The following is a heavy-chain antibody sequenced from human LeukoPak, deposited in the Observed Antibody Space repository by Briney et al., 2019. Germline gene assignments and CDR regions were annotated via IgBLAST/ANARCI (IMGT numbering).Heavy chain of an antibody. Sequence: ASVKVSCKASGYTFTSYYMHWVRQAPGQGLEWMGIINPSGGSTSYAQKFQGRVTMTRDTSTSTVYMELSSLRSEDTAVYYCARAVIPFIWNEPLGYWGQGTLVTVSS. J-gene: IGHJ4*02. CDR1: GYTFTSYY. CDR2: INPSGGST. V-gene: IGHV1-46*01. CDR3: ARAVIPFIWNEPLGY. D-gene: IGHD1-1*01.